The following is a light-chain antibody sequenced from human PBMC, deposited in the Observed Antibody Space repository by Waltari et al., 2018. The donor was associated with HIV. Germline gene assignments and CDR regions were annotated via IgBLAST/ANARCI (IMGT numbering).Light chain of an antibody. Sequence: SYELTQPPSVSVSPGQTAAITCFGEVLASQYSYWYQQKPGQAPVILIYKDAERPPGVPARFSCSKSGTTVTLTIRGVQAEDEGDYYCQSIDNRNIHVVFGGGTKLTVL. CDR2: KDA. J-gene: IGLJ2*01. V-gene: IGLV3-25*03. CDR3: QSIDNRNIHVV. CDR1: VLASQY.